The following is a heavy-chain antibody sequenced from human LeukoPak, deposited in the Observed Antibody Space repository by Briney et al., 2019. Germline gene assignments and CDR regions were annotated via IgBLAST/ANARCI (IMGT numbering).Heavy chain of an antibody. J-gene: IGHJ4*02. V-gene: IGHV3-7*01. D-gene: IGHD3-10*01. Sequence: PGGSLRLSCAASGFTFSSYWMSWVRQAPGKGLEWVANIKQDGSEKYYVDSVKSRFTISRDNAKNSLYLQMNSLRAEDTAVYYCARDGGYYYGSGRELGDYWGQGTLVTVSS. CDR3: ARDGGYYYGSGRELGDY. CDR1: GFTFSSYW. CDR2: IKQDGSEK.